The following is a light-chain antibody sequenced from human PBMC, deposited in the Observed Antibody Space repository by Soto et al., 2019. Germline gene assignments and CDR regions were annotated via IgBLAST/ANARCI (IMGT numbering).Light chain of an antibody. CDR3: QQGSNSLT. V-gene: IGKV3-11*01. Sequence: EIVLSQSLATLSLSTGERATLSCRASQSVSSFLAWYQQKPGQAPRLLIYDASNRATGIPARFSGRGSGTDFTLTISSLEPEDFGVYCWQQGSNSLTFGGGTKVDI. CDR2: DAS. J-gene: IGKJ4*01. CDR1: QSVSSF.